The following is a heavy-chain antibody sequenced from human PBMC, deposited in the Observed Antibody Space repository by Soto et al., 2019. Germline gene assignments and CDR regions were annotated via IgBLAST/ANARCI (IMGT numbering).Heavy chain of an antibody. CDR1: GESFIGYY. CDR2: INHGGST. D-gene: IGHD5-12*01. J-gene: IGHJ5*02. Sequence: QVHLQQWGAGLLKPSETLSLTCAVYGESFIGYYWTWIRQSPGKGLEWIGEINHGGSTNYNPSLKSRVTISTDTSKNQFSLKLTSVTAADTSVYYCARTDIVTTNWFDPWGQGTLVTVSS. V-gene: IGHV4-34*01. CDR3: ARTDIVTTNWFDP.